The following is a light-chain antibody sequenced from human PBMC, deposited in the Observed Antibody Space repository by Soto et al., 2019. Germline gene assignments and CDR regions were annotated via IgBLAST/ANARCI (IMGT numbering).Light chain of an antibody. V-gene: IGLV2-8*01. CDR3: VSFAGGTYV. J-gene: IGLJ1*01. CDR1: SSDVGRYIF. Sequence: QSVLTQPPSASGSPGQSVTISCTGTSSDVGRYIFVSWFQQHPGKAPKLILYDVNKRPSGVPDRFSGSKPGNTASLTVFGLQAEDEADYYCVSFAGGTYVFGTGTKVTVL. CDR2: DVN.